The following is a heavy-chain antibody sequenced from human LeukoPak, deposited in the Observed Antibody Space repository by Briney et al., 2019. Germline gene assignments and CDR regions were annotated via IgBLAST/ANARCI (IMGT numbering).Heavy chain of an antibody. Sequence: GGSLRLSCAASGFTFSSYSMNWVRQAPGKGLEWVSSISSSSSYIYYADSVKGRFTISRDNAKNSLYLQMNSLRAEDTAVYYCARDPSPLDYYDSSGYYIYYYYYYGMDVWGQGTTVTVSS. J-gene: IGHJ6*02. CDR1: GFTFSSYS. CDR3: ARDPSPLDYYDSSGYYIYYYYYYGMDV. CDR2: ISSSSSYI. D-gene: IGHD3-22*01. V-gene: IGHV3-21*01.